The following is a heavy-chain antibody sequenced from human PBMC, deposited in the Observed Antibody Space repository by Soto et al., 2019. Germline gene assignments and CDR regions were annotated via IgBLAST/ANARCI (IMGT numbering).Heavy chain of an antibody. V-gene: IGHV4-4*09. Sequence: TLSLTCTVSGDSITTRYWSWIRQPPGKGLEWIGYIYTTGDNYNPSLMSRASMSLDTSKNLFSLRLRSVTAADTAVYYCAGGDHWRLVDYWGRGNLVTVSS. CDR1: GDSITTRY. CDR3: AGGDHWRLVDY. CDR2: IYTTGD. J-gene: IGHJ4*02. D-gene: IGHD3-16*01.